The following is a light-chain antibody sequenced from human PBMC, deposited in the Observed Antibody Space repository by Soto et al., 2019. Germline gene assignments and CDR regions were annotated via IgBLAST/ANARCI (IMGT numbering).Light chain of an antibody. CDR2: RDS. J-gene: IGLJ2*01. V-gene: IGLV3-9*01. CDR1: NIGSKN. CDR3: QVWDSSTAYVV. Sequence: SYELTQPLSVSVALGQTARITCGGNNIGSKNVHWYQQKPGQAPVLVIYRDSNRTSGIPERFSGSNSGNTATLTISRAQAVDEADYYCQVWDSSTAYVVFGGGTKLTVL.